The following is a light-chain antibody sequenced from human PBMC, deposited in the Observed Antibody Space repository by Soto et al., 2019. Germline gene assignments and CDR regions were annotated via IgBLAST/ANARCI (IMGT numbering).Light chain of an antibody. CDR1: QSVSSND. CDR3: QQYGSSSYT. J-gene: IGKJ2*01. CDR2: GAS. V-gene: IGKV3-20*01. Sequence: ETVLTQSPGTLSLSPGERATLSCRASQSVSSNDLAWYQQKPGQAPRLLIYGASTRATGIPDRFSGSGSGTDFTLTISRLEPEDFAVYFCQQYGSSSYTFGQGTKLEIK.